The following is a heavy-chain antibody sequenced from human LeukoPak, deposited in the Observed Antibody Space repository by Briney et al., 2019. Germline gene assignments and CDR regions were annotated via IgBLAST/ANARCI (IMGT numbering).Heavy chain of an antibody. D-gene: IGHD7-27*01. CDR2: ICSGGST. CDR3: ARLTGEFGYYFDY. J-gene: IGHJ4*02. V-gene: IGHV3-66*02. Sequence: GGSLRLSCAASGFTVSSNYMSWVRQAPGKGLEWVSVICSGGSTYYADSVKGRFTISRDNSKNTLYLQMNSLRAEDTAVYYCARLTGEFGYYFDYWGQGTLVTVSS. CDR1: GFTVSSNY.